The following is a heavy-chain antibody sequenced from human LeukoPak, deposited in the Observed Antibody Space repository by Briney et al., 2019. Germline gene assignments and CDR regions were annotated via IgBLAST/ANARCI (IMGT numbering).Heavy chain of an antibody. V-gene: IGHV3-21*01. CDR3: ARDLHYYGSGP. Sequence: GGSLRLSCAASGFTFSSHVMSWVRQAPGKGLEWVSGISGTSSYMYYGDSVKGRFTVSRDSAKNSLYLQMESLRVEDTAVYYCARDLHYYGSGPWGQGTLVTVSS. CDR1: GFTFSSHV. J-gene: IGHJ5*02. CDR2: ISGTSSYM. D-gene: IGHD3-10*01.